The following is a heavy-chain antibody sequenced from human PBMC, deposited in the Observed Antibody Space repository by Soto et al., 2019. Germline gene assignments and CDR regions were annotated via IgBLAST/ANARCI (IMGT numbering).Heavy chain of an antibody. CDR1: GFTFSSYG. J-gene: IGHJ6*03. V-gene: IGHV3-33*01. Sequence: HPGGSLRLSCAASGFTFSSYGMHWVRQAPGKGLEWVAVIWYDGSNKYYADSVKGRFTISRDNSKNTLYLQMNSLRAEDTAVYYCARDFGLPSSSSTLYYYYYMDVWGKGTTVTVSS. D-gene: IGHD6-6*01. CDR2: IWYDGSNK. CDR3: ARDFGLPSSSSTLYYYYYMDV.